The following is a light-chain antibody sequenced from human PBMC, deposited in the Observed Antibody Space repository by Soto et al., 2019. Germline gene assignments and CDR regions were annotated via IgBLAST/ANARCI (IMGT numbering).Light chain of an antibody. J-gene: IGLJ1*01. CDR1: SSDVGGYNY. V-gene: IGLV2-14*01. CDR3: SSYTRSSTLGV. Sequence: QSALTQPASVSGSPGQSITISCTGTSSDVGGYNYVSWYQQHPGKAPKLMIYEVSNRPSGVSDRFSDSKSGNTASLTISGRQAEDEADYYCSSYTRSSTLGVFGTGTKLTVL. CDR2: EVS.